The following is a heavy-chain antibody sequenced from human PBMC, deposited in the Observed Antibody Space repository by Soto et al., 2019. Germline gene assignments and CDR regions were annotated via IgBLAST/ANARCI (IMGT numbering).Heavy chain of an antibody. Sequence: LGESLKISCKGSGYNFTTFWIGWVRQVPGKGLEWMGIIYPGDSETKYSPDFEGQVTISADRSTNTAYLQWRSLRASDTAVYYCARVIPGAEAWFDPWGQGTLVTVSS. CDR3: ARVIPGAEAWFDP. CDR1: GYNFTTFW. D-gene: IGHD2-2*01. V-gene: IGHV5-51*01. J-gene: IGHJ5*02. CDR2: IYPGDSET.